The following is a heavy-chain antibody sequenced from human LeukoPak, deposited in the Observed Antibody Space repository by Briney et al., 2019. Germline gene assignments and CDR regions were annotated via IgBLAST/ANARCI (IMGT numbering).Heavy chain of an antibody. Sequence: GRSLRLSCAASGFTFDDYAMHWVRQAPGKGLEWVSGISWNSGSIGYADSVKGRFTISRDNAKNSLYLQMSSLRAEDTALYYCARVIGRGWYFDYWGQGTLVTVSS. D-gene: IGHD6-19*01. CDR2: ISWNSGSI. V-gene: IGHV3-9*01. CDR3: ARVIGRGWYFDY. J-gene: IGHJ4*02. CDR1: GFTFDDYA.